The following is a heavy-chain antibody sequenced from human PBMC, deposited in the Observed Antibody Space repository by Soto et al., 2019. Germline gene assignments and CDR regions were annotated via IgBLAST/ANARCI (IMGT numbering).Heavy chain of an antibody. J-gene: IGHJ4*02. V-gene: IGHV4-4*02. CDR1: RGCISVENW. CDR3: ERNDYYSCEY. D-gene: IGHD1-26*01. CDR2: IHHSGNT. Sequence: XASLSLICAVCRGCISVENWWSWVRQPPGKGLEWIGEIHHSGNTNYNPSLKSRVTISLDKSKDQFFLKLNSLTAADTAVYYCERNDYYSCEYWGQGVLVTVPS.